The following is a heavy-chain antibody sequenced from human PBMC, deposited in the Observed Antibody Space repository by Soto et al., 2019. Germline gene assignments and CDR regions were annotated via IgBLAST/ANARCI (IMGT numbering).Heavy chain of an antibody. Sequence: SETLSLTCTVSGGSISSYYWSWIRQPPGKGLEWIGYIYYSGSTNYNPSLKSRVTISVDTSKNQFSLKLSSVTAADTAVYYCARGCPPYPTVHGNWFAPWGQGTLVTVPS. CDR2: IYYSGST. V-gene: IGHV4-59*12. CDR3: ARGCPPYPTVHGNWFAP. J-gene: IGHJ5*02. D-gene: IGHD4-17*01. CDR1: GGSISSYY.